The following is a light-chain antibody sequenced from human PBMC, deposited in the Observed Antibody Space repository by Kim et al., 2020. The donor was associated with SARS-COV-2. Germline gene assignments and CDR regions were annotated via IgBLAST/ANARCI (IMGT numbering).Light chain of an antibody. CDR2: GAS. J-gene: IGKJ1*01. V-gene: IGKV3-20*01. Sequence: APGERATLSCRASQSVSSNSLACYQQKPGQAPRLLIYGASSRATGIPDRFSGSGSGTDFTLTITRLEPEDFAVYYCQQYSSSPATFGQGTKVDIK. CDR1: QSVSSNS. CDR3: QQYSSSPAT.